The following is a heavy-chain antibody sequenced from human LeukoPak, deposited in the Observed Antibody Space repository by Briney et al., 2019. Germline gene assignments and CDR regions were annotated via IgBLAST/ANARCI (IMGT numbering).Heavy chain of an antibody. D-gene: IGHD5-18*01. V-gene: IGHV2-5*02. J-gene: IGHJ4*02. Sequence: SGPTLLKPTQTLTLTCTFSGFSLTTSGLAVGWIRQPPGKALEWLALIYWDDDRRYTPSLKSRLTITKDTSKNQVVLTMTNMDPVDTATYYCAHRGYSYGNYYFDYWGQGTLVTVSS. CDR2: IYWDDDR. CDR1: GFSLTTSGLA. CDR3: AHRGYSYGNYYFDY.